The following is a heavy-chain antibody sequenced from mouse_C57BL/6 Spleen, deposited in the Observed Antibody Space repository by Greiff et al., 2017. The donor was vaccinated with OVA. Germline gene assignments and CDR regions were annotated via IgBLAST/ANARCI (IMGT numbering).Heavy chain of an antibody. J-gene: IGHJ1*03. CDR3: ARLRYLYFDF. V-gene: IGHV1-55*01. CDR1: GYTFTSYW. Sequence: QVQLQQPGAELVKPGASVKMSCKASGYTFTSYWINWVKQRPGQGLEWIGEIYPGSGSTNYNEKFKSKATLTVDTSSRAAYMQLSSLTSDGSAVYYCARLRYLYFDFWGTGATVTVSS. CDR2: IYPGSGST.